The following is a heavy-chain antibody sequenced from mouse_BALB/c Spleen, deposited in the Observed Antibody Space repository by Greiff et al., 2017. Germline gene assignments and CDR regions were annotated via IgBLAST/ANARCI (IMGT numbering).Heavy chain of an antibody. D-gene: IGHD2-14*01. CDR3: AREVHRYEDAMDY. J-gene: IGHJ4*01. CDR2: ISSGGST. CDR1: GFTFSSYA. V-gene: IGHV5-6-5*01. Sequence: EVMLVESGGGLVKPGGSLKLSCAASGFTFSSYAMSWVRQTPEKRLEWVASISSGGSTYYPDSVKGRFTISRDNARNILYLQMSSLRSEDTAMYYCAREVHRYEDAMDYWGQGTSVTVSS.